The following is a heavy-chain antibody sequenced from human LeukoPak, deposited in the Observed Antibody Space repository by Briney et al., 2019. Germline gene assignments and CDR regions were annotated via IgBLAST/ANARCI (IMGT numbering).Heavy chain of an antibody. CDR1: GGSISSSSYY. D-gene: IGHD1-1*01. Sequence: KTSETLSLTCTVSGGSISSSSYYWGWIRQPPGKGLEWIESIYYSGSTYYNPSLKSRVTISVDTSKNQFSLKLSSVTAADTAVYYCAREGVRSPPYWGQGTLVTVSS. V-gene: IGHV4-39*07. J-gene: IGHJ4*02. CDR3: AREGVRSPPY. CDR2: IYYSGST.